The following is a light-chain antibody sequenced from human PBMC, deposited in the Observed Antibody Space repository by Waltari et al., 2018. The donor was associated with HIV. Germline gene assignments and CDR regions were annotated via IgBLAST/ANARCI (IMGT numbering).Light chain of an antibody. CDR3: YSAANYIWV. CDR2: KDN. J-gene: IGLJ3*02. CDR1: ILANKY. V-gene: IGLV3-27*01. Sequence: SFELTQPSSVSVSPRQTASITCPGDILANKYVRWLQQRPGQAPLLIIFKDNERPSGIPERFSGSSTGTTVTLTISGVQVADEADYYCYSAANYIWVFGGGTRLTVL.